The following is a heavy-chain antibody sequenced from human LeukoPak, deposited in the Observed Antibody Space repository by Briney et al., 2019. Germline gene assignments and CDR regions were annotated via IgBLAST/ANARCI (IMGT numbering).Heavy chain of an antibody. CDR3: AREGIVGATITAFDI. CDR2: IYYSGST. V-gene: IGHV4-59*01. J-gene: IGHJ3*02. Sequence: PSETLSLTCTVSGGSISGYYWSWIRQPPGKGLEWIGYIYYSGSTNYNPSLKSRVTMSVDTSKNQFSLKLSSVTAADTAVYYCAREGIVGATITAFDIWGQGTMVTVSS. D-gene: IGHD1-26*01. CDR1: GGSISGYY.